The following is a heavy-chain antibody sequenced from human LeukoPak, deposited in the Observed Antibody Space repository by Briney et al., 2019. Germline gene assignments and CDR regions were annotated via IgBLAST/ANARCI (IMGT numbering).Heavy chain of an antibody. CDR2: ISYDGSNK. D-gene: IGHD3-9*01. J-gene: IGHJ4*02. CDR3: AKDFTPLRYFDWSFDY. V-gene: IGHV3-30*18. CDR1: GFTFSSYG. Sequence: PGGSLRLSCAASGFTFSSYGMHWVRQAPGKGLEWVAVISYDGSNKYYADSVKGRFTISRDNSKNTLYLQMNSLRAEDTAVYYCAKDFTPLRYFDWSFDYWGQGTLVTVSS.